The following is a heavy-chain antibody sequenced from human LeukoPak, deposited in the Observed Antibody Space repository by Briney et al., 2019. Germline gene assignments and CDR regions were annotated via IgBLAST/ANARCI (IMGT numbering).Heavy chain of an antibody. CDR2: IKQDGSEK. CDR1: GFTFSSYW. Sequence: GGSLRLSCAASGFTFSSYWMGWVRQAPGKGLEWVANIKQDGSEKDYVDSVKGRFTISRDNAKNSLSLQMNSLRAEDTAVYYCARTGSSRKGYYYYYMDVWGKGTTVTVSS. J-gene: IGHJ6*03. CDR3: ARTGSSRKGYYYYYMDV. D-gene: IGHD6-13*01. V-gene: IGHV3-7*01.